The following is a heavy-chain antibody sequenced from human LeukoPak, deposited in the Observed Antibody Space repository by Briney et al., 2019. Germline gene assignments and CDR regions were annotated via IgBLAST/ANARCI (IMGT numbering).Heavy chain of an antibody. D-gene: IGHD3-22*01. Sequence: PGGSLRLSCAASGFTFSSYAMHWVRQAPGKGLEWVSGISGSGISTYYADSVKGRFTISRDNSKNTLYLQMNSLRVEDTAVYYCAKSWNYYDSSGDDALDIWGQGTMVTVPS. CDR1: GFTFSSYA. CDR2: ISGSGIST. J-gene: IGHJ3*02. V-gene: IGHV3-23*01. CDR3: AKSWNYYDSSGDDALDI.